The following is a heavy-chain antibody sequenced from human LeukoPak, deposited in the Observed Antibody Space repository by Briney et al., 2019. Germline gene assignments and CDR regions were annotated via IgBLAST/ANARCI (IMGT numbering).Heavy chain of an antibody. CDR2: IYYSGST. V-gene: IGHV4-39*01. D-gene: IGHD5-18*01. J-gene: IGHJ4*02. CDR1: GGSISSSSYY. Sequence: PSETLSLTCTVSGGSISSSSYYLGWIRQPPGKGLEWIGSIYYSGSTYYNPSLKSRVTISADTSKNQFSLKLSSVTAADTAVYYCARQGGYSYGYVGYWGQGTLVTVSS. CDR3: ARQGGYSYGYVGY.